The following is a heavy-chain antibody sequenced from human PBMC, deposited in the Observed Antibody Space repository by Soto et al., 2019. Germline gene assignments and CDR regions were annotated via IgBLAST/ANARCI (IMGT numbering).Heavy chain of an antibody. V-gene: IGHV3-15*07. CDR1: GLTFTNAW. CDR3: ATAPGYWASAPLDY. D-gene: IGHD6-25*01. Sequence: VQLVESGGGLVKPGGSLRLSCTVSGLTFTNAWMTWVRQAPGKGLEWVARIKSHTDGGTTDYAAPLQGRFTISRDDSRNTLFPQMNSLKTEDTAVYFCATAPGYWASAPLDYWGQGTLVTVSS. CDR2: IKSHTDGGTT. J-gene: IGHJ4*02.